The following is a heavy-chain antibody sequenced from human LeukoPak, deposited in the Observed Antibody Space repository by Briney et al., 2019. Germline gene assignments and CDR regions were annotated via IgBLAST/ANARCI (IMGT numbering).Heavy chain of an antibody. CDR3: ATHDTMVGIS. J-gene: IGHJ4*02. V-gene: IGHV3-23*01. CDR2: VGGSNTDT. Sequence: GGSLRLSCVASGFSFSRNAMNWLRQPPGKGLEWVSGVGGSNTDTSHADSVKGRFTISRDNSQNTVSLVMNNLRAEDTAIYYCATHDTMVGISWGQGTLVTVSS. CDR1: GFSFSRNA. D-gene: IGHD1-26*01.